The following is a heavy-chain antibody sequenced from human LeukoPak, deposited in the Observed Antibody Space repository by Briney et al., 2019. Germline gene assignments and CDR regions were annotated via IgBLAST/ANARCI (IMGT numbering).Heavy chain of an antibody. CDR2: VSNIETT. Sequence: SETLSLTCTVSGDSISSYYWSWLRQPPGKRLEWIGYVSNIETTNYNPSLKSRVTISVDTSKNQFSLKLSSVTAADTAVYYCARGGAVANYYYYMDVWGKGTTVTISS. CDR3: ARGGAVANYYYYMDV. V-gene: IGHV4-59*01. J-gene: IGHJ6*03. D-gene: IGHD6-19*01. CDR1: GDSISSYY.